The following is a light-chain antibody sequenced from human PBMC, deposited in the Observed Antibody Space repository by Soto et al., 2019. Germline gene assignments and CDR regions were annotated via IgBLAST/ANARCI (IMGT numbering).Light chain of an antibody. CDR1: SSDVGGYNY. J-gene: IGLJ1*01. V-gene: IGLV2-14*01. CDR2: EVS. CDR3: CSYAGGYTHV. Sequence: QSALTQPASVSGSPGQSITISCTGTSSDVGGYNYVSWYQQHPGKAPKLMIYEVSNRPSGVSNRFSGSKSGNTASLTISGLQAEDEADYYCCSYAGGYTHVFGTGTKVTVL.